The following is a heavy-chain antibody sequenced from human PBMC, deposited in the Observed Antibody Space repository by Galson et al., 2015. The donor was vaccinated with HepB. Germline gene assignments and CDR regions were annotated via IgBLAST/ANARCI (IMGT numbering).Heavy chain of an antibody. V-gene: IGHV1-18*04. CDR2: ISAYNGNT. J-gene: IGHJ4*02. CDR3: ARDTVTTFGDFEVFDY. Sequence: SVKVSCKASGYTFTSYGISWVRQAPGQGLEWMGWISAYNGNTNYAQKLQGRVTMTTDTSTSTAYMELRSLRSDDTAVYYCARDTVTTFGDFEVFDYWGQGTLVTVSS. CDR1: GYTFTSYG. D-gene: IGHD4-17*01.